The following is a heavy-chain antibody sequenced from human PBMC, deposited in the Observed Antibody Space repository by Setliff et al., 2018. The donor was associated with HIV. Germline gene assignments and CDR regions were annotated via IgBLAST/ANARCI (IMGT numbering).Heavy chain of an antibody. Sequence: PSETLSLTCVVSGYSISRGYYWAWIRQPPGKGLEWIASIYHSGITYYNPSLKSRVTISVDTSEDQFSLKLSSVTAADTAVYYCATYADRESNRFDPWGQGILVTVSS. D-gene: IGHD3-10*01. V-gene: IGHV4-38-2*01. J-gene: IGHJ5*02. CDR3: ATYADRESNRFDP. CDR1: GYSISRGYY. CDR2: IYHSGIT.